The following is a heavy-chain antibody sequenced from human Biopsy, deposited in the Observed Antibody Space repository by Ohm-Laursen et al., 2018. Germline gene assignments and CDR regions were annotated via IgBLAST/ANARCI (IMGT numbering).Heavy chain of an antibody. CDR1: GKTFSDYY. J-gene: IGHJ4*02. CDR2: INQSGRT. CDR3: GNEVHGRDY. V-gene: IGHV4-34*08. Sequence: SETLSLTYEVYGKTFSDYYWSWIRQPPGKGLEWIGQINQSGRTNYNPSLKSRVNISADKSNNQFSLKLTSVTSADMAVYFCGNEVHGRDYWGLGALVTVSS. D-gene: IGHD2-15*01.